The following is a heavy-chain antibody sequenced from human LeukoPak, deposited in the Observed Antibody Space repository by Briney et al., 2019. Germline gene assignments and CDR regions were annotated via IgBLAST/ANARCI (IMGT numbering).Heavy chain of an antibody. V-gene: IGHV4-34*01. D-gene: IGHD3-3*01. CDR1: GGSFSGYY. J-gene: IGHJ4*02. Sequence: KPSETLSLTCAVYGGSFSGYYWSWIRQPPGKGLEWIGEINHSGSTNYNPSLKSRVTISVDTSRNQFSLKLSSVTAADTAVYYCARNEHYDYWSGYLGYFDYWGQGTLVTVSS. CDR3: ARNEHYDYWSGYLGYFDY. CDR2: INHSGST.